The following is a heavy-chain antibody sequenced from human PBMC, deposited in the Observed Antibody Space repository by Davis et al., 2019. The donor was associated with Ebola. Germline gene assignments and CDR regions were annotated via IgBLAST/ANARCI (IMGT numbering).Heavy chain of an antibody. V-gene: IGHV1-18*01. D-gene: IGHD6-6*01. CDR2: ISAYNGNT. Sequence: SVKVSCKASGYTFTSYGISWVRQAPGQGLEWMGWISAYNGNTNYAQKLQGRVTMTTDTSTSTAYMELRSLRSDDTAVYYCARWQLVRGGYYYYGMDVWGQGTTVTVSS. CDR1: GYTFTSYG. CDR3: ARWQLVRGGYYYYGMDV. J-gene: IGHJ6*02.